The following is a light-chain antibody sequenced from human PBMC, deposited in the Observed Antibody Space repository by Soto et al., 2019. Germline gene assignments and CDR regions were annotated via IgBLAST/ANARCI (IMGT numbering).Light chain of an antibody. CDR2: WAS. Sequence: DIVMTQSPDSLAVSLGERATINCKSSQSVLYSSNNKNYLAWYQQKPGQPPKLLIYWASTRESGVPDRFSGSWSVTDFTLPISSLQAEDVAVYYCQQYYSTPRTFGQGTKVEIK. J-gene: IGKJ1*01. V-gene: IGKV4-1*01. CDR1: QSVLYSSNNKNY. CDR3: QQYYSTPRT.